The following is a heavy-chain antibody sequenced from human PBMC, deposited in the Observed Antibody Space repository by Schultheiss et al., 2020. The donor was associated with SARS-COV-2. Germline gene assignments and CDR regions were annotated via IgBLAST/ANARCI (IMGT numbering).Heavy chain of an antibody. D-gene: IGHD3-16*01. Sequence: SETLSLTCTVSGGSISSSSYYWSWIRQPAGKGLEWIGRIYTSGSTNYNPSLKSRVTMSVDTSKNQFSLKLSSVTAADTAVYYCARGPPHLGYWGQGTLVTVSS. V-gene: IGHV4-61*02. CDR3: ARGPPHLGY. J-gene: IGHJ4*02. CDR2: IYTSGST. CDR1: GGSISSSSYY.